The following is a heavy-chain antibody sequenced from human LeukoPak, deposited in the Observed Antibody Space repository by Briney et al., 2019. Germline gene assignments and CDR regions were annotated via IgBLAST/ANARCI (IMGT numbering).Heavy chain of an antibody. Sequence: ASVKVSCKASGYTFTSYDINWVRQATGQGLEWMGWMNPNSGNTGYAQKFQGRVTMTRDTSISTAYMELSRLRSDDAAVYYCARETDYDYVWGSYRYYAFDIWGQGTMVTVSS. CDR2: MNPNSGNT. V-gene: IGHV1-8*01. J-gene: IGHJ3*02. D-gene: IGHD3-16*02. CDR3: ARETDYDYVWGSYRYYAFDI. CDR1: GYTFTSYD.